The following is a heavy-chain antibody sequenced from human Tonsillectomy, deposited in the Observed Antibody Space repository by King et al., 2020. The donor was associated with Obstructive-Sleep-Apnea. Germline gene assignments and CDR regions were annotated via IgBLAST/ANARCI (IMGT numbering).Heavy chain of an antibody. CDR2: IAGDDT. CDR3: VKRILAVTGSGAFDL. Sequence: VQLVESGGGLVQPWGSLKLSCAASGFTVTYSAMSCVRQAPGKGLDWLSAIAGDDTFYTDSVEGRFTISRDASRNTLYLQMFSLTADDTAVYYCVKRILAVTGSGAFDLWGQGTTVIVSS. CDR1: GFTVTYSA. J-gene: IGHJ3*01. D-gene: IGHD6-19*01. V-gene: IGHV3-23*04.